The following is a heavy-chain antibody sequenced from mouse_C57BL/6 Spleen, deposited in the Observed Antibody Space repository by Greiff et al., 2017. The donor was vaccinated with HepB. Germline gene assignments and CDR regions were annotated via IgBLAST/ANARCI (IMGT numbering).Heavy chain of an antibody. CDR2: IYPGDGDT. Sequence: VMLVESGAELVKPGASVKISCKASGYAFSSYWMNWVKQRPGKGLEWIGQIYPGDGDTNYNGKFKGKATLTADKSSSTAYMQLSSLTSEDSAVYFCARWDDYGDNWYFDVWGTGTTVTVSS. CDR1: GYAFSSYW. V-gene: IGHV1-80*01. J-gene: IGHJ1*03. CDR3: ARWDDYGDNWYFDV. D-gene: IGHD2-4*01.